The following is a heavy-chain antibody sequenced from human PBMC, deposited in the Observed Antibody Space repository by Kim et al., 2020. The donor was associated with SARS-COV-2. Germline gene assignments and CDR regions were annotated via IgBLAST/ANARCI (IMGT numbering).Heavy chain of an antibody. CDR2: IYFGDSDT. CDR3: ARQLGYCSTTSCYNGPLDY. V-gene: IGHV5-51*01. J-gene: IGHJ4*02. CDR1: GYSFTSYW. Sequence: GESLKISCMGSGYSFTSYWIVWVRQMPGKGLEWMGIIYFGDSDTRYSPSFQGQVTISADKSISTAYLQWSSLKASDTAIYYCARQLGYCSTTSCYNGPLDYWGQGTLVTVSS. D-gene: IGHD2-2*02.